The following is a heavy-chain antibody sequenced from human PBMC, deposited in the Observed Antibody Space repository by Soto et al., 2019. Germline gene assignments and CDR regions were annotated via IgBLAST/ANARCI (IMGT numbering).Heavy chain of an antibody. V-gene: IGHV3-11*06. CDR1: GFTFSDYY. CDR3: ARGPEYGSGRLFDY. Sequence: QVQLVESGGGLVEPGGSLRLSCAASGFTFSDYYMSWIRQATGKGLGWVSYISSSSSYTNYADSVKGRFTISRDNAKNSLYLQMNSLRAEDTAVYYCARGPEYGSGRLFDYWGQGTLVTVSS. D-gene: IGHD3-10*01. J-gene: IGHJ4*02. CDR2: ISSSSSYT.